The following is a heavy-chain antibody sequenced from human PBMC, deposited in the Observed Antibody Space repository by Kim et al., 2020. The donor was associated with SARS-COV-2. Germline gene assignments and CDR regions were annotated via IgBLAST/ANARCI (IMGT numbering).Heavy chain of an antibody. CDR3: TTDNWNYGRGLERVHRIDY. D-gene: IGHD1-7*01. Sequence: GGSLRLSCAASGFTFSNAWMSWVRQAPGKGLEWVGRIKSKTDGGTTDYAAPVKGRFTISRDDSKNTLYLQMNSLKTEDTAVYYCTTDNWNYGRGLERVHRIDYWGQGTLVTVSS. CDR1: GFTFSNAW. V-gene: IGHV3-15*01. CDR2: IKSKTDGGTT. J-gene: IGHJ4*02.